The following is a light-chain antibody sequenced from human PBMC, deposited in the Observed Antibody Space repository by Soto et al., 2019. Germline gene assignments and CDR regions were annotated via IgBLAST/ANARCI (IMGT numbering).Light chain of an antibody. CDR1: SSNIGSNT. V-gene: IGLV1-44*01. Sequence: QSALTQPPSASGTPGQRVTISCSGSSSNIGSNTVNWYQQLPGTAPKLLIYDNDQRPSGVPDRISGSKSGTSASLAISGLRSEDEADYYCAAWDDSLSGRYVFGTGTKLTVL. J-gene: IGLJ1*01. CDR2: DND. CDR3: AAWDDSLSGRYV.